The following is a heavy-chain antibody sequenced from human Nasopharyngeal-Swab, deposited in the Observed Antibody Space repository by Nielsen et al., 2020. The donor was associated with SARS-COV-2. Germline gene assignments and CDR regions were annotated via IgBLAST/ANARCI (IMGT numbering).Heavy chain of an antibody. D-gene: IGHD3-10*01. CDR2: IYPGDSDT. V-gene: IGHV5-51*01. CDR1: GYSFTSYW. Sequence: KVSCKGSGYSFTSYWIGWVRQMPGKGLEWMGNIYPGDSDTRYSPSFQGQVTITADKSISTAYLQWSSLKAADTAMYYCARLVAQKGGLWFGELPTYYFDYWGQGTLVTVSS. CDR3: ARLVAQKGGLWFGELPTYYFDY. J-gene: IGHJ4*02.